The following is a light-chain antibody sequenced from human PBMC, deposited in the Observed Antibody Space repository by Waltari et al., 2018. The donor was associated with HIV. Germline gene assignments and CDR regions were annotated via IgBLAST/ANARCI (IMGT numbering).Light chain of an antibody. J-gene: IGLJ1*01. CDR3: CSYAGSSTYV. CDR2: EVS. Sequence: QSALTQPASVSGSPGQSITISCTGTSSDDGGYNLCSWYQQPPGKPPKLMFSEVSKLPSCVSNRFSASKSATTASLTTSGLPAEDEADYYCCSYAGSSTYVFGTGTKVTVL. V-gene: IGLV2-23*02. CDR1: SSDDGGYNL.